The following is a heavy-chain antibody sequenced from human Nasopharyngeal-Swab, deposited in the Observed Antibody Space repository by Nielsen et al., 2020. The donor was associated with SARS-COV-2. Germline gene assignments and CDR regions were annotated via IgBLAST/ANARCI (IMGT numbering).Heavy chain of an antibody. CDR1: GYTFTSYG. CDR3: ARDTGSGWSDWYFDL. J-gene: IGHJ2*01. Sequence: ASVKVSCKASGYTFTSYGISWVRQAPGPGLEWMGWISAYNGNTNYAQKLQGRVTMTTDTSTSTAYMELRSLRSDDTAVYYCARDTGSGWSDWYFDLWGRGTLVTVSS. CDR2: ISAYNGNT. D-gene: IGHD6-19*01. V-gene: IGHV1-18*04.